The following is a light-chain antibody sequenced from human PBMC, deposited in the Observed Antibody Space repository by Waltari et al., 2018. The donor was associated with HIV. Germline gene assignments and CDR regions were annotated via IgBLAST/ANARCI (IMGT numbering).Light chain of an antibody. J-gene: IGKJ5*01. CDR3: QQYDDLPIT. CDR1: QDITNY. CDR2: DAS. V-gene: IGKV1-33*01. Sequence: DVQMTQSPSSLSASVGDRVTITCQASQDITNYLSWYQQRPGKAPNLLIYDASNLEAGVPSRFTGSGSGTDFTFTISSLQPEDVGTYYCQQYDDLPITFGRGTRLEIK.